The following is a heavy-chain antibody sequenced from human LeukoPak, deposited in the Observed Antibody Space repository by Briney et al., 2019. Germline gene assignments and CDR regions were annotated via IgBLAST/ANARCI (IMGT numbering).Heavy chain of an antibody. Sequence: PSGTQSLTCAVSGGSISRNNWWSWVRQPPGKGLEWMGEIYHSGSTDYNPSLESRVSISVDKSKNQFSMKLSSVTAADTAVYYCARGFYGSGSYSSPGFHAFDVWGQGTMVTVSS. CDR3: ARGFYGSGSYSSPGFHAFDV. CDR2: IYHSGST. J-gene: IGHJ3*01. CDR1: GGSISRNNW. V-gene: IGHV4-4*02. D-gene: IGHD3-10*01.